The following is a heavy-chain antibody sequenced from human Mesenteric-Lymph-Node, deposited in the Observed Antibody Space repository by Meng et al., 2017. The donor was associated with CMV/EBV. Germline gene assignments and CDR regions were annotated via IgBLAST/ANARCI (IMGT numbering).Heavy chain of an antibody. J-gene: IGHJ4*02. D-gene: IGHD4-17*01. CDR2: IYWDDDK. CDR3: AHKTMTTSFVY. CDR1: GCSPSTSGVG. V-gene: IGHV2-5*02. Sequence: CTVSGCSPSTSGVGVGWIRQPPGKALEWLAVIYWDDDKRYSPSLESRLTITKDTSKNQVVLTMTNMDPVDTATYYCAHKTMTTSFVYWGQGTLVTV.